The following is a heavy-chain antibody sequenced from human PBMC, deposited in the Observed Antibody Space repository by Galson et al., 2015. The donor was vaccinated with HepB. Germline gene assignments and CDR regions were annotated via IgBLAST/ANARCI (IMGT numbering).Heavy chain of an antibody. Sequence: SVKVSCKASGGTFSSYAISWVRQAPGQGLEWMGGIIPIFGTANYAQKFQGRVTMTRDTSTSTVYMELSSLRSEDTAVYYCAREASGVVTAGARGMDVWGQGTTVTASS. V-gene: IGHV1-69*05. D-gene: IGHD2-21*02. CDR2: IIPIFGTA. CDR1: GGTFSSYA. J-gene: IGHJ6*02. CDR3: AREASGVVTAGARGMDV.